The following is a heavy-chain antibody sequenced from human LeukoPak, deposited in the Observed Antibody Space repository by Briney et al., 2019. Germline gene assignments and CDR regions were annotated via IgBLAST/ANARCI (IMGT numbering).Heavy chain of an antibody. CDR2: IYYSGST. J-gene: IGHJ5*02. CDR1: GGSISSSSYY. D-gene: IGHD3-22*01. Sequence: SETLSLTCTVSGGSISSSSYYWGWIRQSPGKGLEWIGSIYYSGSTYYNPSLKSRVTISVDTSKNQFSLKLSSVTAADTAVYYCARHTHTYYYDSSGYYPSWFDPWGQGTLVTVSS. V-gene: IGHV4-39*01. CDR3: ARHTHTYYYDSSGYYPSWFDP.